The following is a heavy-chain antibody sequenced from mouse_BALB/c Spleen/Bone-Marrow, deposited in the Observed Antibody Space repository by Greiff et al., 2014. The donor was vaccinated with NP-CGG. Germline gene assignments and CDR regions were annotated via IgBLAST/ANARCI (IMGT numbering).Heavy chain of an antibody. V-gene: IGHV14-3*02. CDR1: GFNIKDTY. J-gene: IGHJ4*01. Sequence: VQLKESGAELVKPGASVMLSCTASGFNIKDTYMYWVKQRPEQGLEWIGRIDPANGNTKYDPRFQGKATITADTSSNTAYLQLNSLTSEDTAVYYCAGNSPYYDMDYWGQGTSVTVSS. D-gene: IGHD3-1*01. CDR3: AGNSPYYDMDY. CDR2: IDPANGNT.